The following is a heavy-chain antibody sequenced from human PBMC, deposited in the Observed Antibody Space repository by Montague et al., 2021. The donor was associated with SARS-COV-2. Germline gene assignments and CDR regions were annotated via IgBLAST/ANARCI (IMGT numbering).Heavy chain of an antibody. CDR2: IYYTGXT. CDR1: GGSITNNIDY. J-gene: IGHJ3*01. Sequence: ETLSLTCTVSGGSITNNIDYWAWIRQPPGKGLEWIGSIYYTGXTXYXXXXKXRVTISVVTSKNHFTLKLSSVTAAETAVYYCVRLKRYFDSSGSPSAFDFWGQGTKVTVSS. V-gene: IGHV4-39*02. CDR3: VRLKRYFDSSGSPSAFDF. D-gene: IGHD3-22*01.